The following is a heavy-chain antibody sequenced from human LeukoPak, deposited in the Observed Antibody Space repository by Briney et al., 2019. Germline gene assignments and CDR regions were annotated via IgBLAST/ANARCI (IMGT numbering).Heavy chain of an antibody. CDR3: ARSYSSSPHYYYYYMDV. D-gene: IGHD6-6*01. CDR2: IKQDGSEK. CDR1: GFTFSSYS. J-gene: IGHJ6*03. Sequence: GGSLRLSCAASGFTFSSYSMNWVRQAPGKGLEWVANIKQDGSEKYYVDSVKGRFTISRDNAKNSLYLQMNSLRAEDTAVYYCARSYSSSPHYYYYYMDVWGKGTTVTVSS. V-gene: IGHV3-7*01.